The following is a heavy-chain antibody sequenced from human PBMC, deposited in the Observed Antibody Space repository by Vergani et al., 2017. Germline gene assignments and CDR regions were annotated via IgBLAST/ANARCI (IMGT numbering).Heavy chain of an antibody. Sequence: EVHLEESGGGLVQPGGSLRLSCAASGFTFGDYYMAWIRLAPGKGLDWVASIKRNGTETFYVDSVKGRFTISRDNAKTTLYLQMNSLRDEDRGVYYCARISGGSAPYLHYWGQGTLVTVAS. CDR3: ARISGGSAPYLHY. J-gene: IGHJ1*01. CDR1: GFTFGDYY. D-gene: IGHD2-15*01. V-gene: IGHV3-7*01. CDR2: IKRNGTET.